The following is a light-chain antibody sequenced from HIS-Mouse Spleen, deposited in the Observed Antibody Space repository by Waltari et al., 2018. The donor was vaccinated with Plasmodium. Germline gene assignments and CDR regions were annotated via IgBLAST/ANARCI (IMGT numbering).Light chain of an antibody. CDR3: CSYAGSSTYV. CDR2: EGS. CDR1: STVFVISTL. V-gene: IGLV2-23*01. J-gene: IGLJ1*01. Sequence: QSALTQPASVSASPGQSITLSCPAPSTVFVISTLFSWYQQHPGKAPKLMSYEGSKRPSGVSNRFSGSKSGNTASLTISGLQAEDEADYYCCSYAGSSTYVFGTGTKVTVL.